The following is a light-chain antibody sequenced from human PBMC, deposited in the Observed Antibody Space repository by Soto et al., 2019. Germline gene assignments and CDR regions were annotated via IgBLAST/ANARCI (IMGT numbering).Light chain of an antibody. Sequence: ETVMTQSPATLSVSPGERASFSCRASQSVTSHLDWYQQKPGQAPRLLIYHTSTRATGVPTRFSGSGSGTEFTLTISSLQSEDFGVYYCQQYNTWPWTFGQGTKVEIK. J-gene: IGKJ1*01. CDR3: QQYNTWPWT. CDR1: QSVTSH. V-gene: IGKV3-15*01. CDR2: HTS.